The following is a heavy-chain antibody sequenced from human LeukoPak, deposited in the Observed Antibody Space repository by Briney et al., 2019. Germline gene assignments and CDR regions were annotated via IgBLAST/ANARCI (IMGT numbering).Heavy chain of an antibody. Sequence: GWSLRVSCVGSGFTFSDYWMSWVRQAPGKGLEWVANIKQDGSEKDYADALKGLFTISRDNAKNSLYLQMNSLRAEDTAVYYCARWLELMRNFDWWGQGTIVTVSS. CDR2: IKQDGSEK. D-gene: IGHD5-24*01. V-gene: IGHV3-7*01. CDR3: ARWLELMRNFDW. CDR1: GFTFSDYW. J-gene: IGHJ4*02.